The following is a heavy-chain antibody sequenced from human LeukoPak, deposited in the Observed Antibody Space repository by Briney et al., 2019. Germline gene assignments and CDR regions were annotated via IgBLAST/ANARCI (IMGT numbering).Heavy chain of an antibody. CDR2: IRRNDFGGTT. CDR3: TRDWGITSAGPDY. Sequence: GGSLRLSCTTSGFSFGDHALSWFRQAPGKGPEWAGIIRRNDFGGTTEYAASVKGRFTISRDVSKSIAYLQMNSLKPEDTATYFCTRDWGITSAGPDYWGQGSLVTVSS. CDR1: GFSFGDHA. V-gene: IGHV3-49*03. D-gene: IGHD6-13*01. J-gene: IGHJ4*02.